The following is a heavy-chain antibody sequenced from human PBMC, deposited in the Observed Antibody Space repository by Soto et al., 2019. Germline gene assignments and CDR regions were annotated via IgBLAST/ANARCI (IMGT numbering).Heavy chain of an antibody. Sequence: QVQLVQSGAEVKKPGASVKVSCKASGYTFTGYYMHWVRQAPGQGLEWMGWINPNSGGTNYAQKFQGWVTMTRDTSVGTTDVTLSRLRSDDTDWSSCARGQREWLGAYWGQGTLVTVSS. J-gene: IGHJ4*02. D-gene: IGHD3-3*01. V-gene: IGHV1-2*04. CDR2: INPNSGGT. CDR1: GYTFTGYY. CDR3: ARGQREWLGAY.